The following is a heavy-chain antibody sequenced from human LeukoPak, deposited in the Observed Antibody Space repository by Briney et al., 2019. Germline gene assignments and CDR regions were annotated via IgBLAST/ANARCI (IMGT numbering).Heavy chain of an antibody. CDR3: TRSGSGINWFDP. CDR1: GHSVSSVSAG. Sequence: SQTLSLICAISGHSVSSVSAGWHWIRKSPSRGLEWLGRTYYRSKWYYDYAVSVKSRITINPDTSRNQISLQLNSVTPEGTAVYYCTRSGSGINWFDPWGQGTLVTVSS. J-gene: IGHJ5*02. D-gene: IGHD3-10*01. CDR2: TYYRSKWYY. V-gene: IGHV6-1*01.